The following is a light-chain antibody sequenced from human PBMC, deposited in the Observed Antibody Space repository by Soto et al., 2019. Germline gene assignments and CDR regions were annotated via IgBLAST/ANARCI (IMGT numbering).Light chain of an antibody. CDR1: QGIRSA. V-gene: IGKV1-6*01. CDR2: AAS. Sequence: AIQVTQSPPSLSASVGDRVTITCRTSQGIRSALGWYQQKPGKVPKLLIYAASTLQGGVPSRFSGSGSGRDFTLTISSLQPEDFATYYCLLYYSYFWAFGQGTKVEI. CDR3: LLYYSYFWA. J-gene: IGKJ1*01.